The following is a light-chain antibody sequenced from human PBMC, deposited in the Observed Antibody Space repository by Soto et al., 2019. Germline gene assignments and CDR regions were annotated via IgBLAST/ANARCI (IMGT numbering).Light chain of an antibody. V-gene: IGLV2-14*01. Sequence: QSALTQAASVSGSPGQSITISCTGTSSDVGGYDYVSWYQQHPGKAPKLVIYEVSNRPSGVSYRFSGSKSGNTASLTISGLEAEDEADYYCSSFTSSSTLLFGGGTKLTVL. CDR1: SSDVGGYDY. CDR2: EVS. CDR3: SSFTSSSTLL. J-gene: IGLJ2*01.